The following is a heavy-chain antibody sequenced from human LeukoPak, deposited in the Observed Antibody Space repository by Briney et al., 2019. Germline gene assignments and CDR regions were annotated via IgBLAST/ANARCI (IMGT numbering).Heavy chain of an antibody. Sequence: EASVTVSCTASGYTFISYGINWVRQAPGQGLEWMGWISAYNGNTNYAQKFQGRVTMTTDTTTSTAYMELRSLRSDDTAVYYCARDLRSSGWYSGYYYYGMDVWGQGTTVTVSS. V-gene: IGHV1-18*01. CDR1: GYTFISYG. CDR2: ISAYNGNT. J-gene: IGHJ6*02. CDR3: ARDLRSSGWYSGYYYYGMDV. D-gene: IGHD6-19*01.